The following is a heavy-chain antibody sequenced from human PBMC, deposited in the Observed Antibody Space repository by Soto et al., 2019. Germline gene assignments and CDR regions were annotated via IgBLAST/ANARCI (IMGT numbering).Heavy chain of an antibody. CDR3: ARDHRGGTDAFDI. CDR1: GYTFTSFG. V-gene: IGHV1-18*01. Sequence: QVQLVQSGAEVKKPGASVKVSCKASGYTFTSFGISWVRQAPGQGLEWMGWISAYNGNTNYAENLQGRVTITTDTSTTTAYMELRSLRSDDTAVYYCARDHRGGTDAFDIWGQGTMVTVSS. J-gene: IGHJ3*02. D-gene: IGHD2-15*01. CDR2: ISAYNGNT.